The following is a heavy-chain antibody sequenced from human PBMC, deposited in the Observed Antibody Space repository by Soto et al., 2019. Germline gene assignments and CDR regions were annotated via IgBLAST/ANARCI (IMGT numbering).Heavy chain of an antibody. CDR1: GYTFTSYA. D-gene: IGHD3-3*01. Sequence: QVQLVQSGAEVKKPGASVKVSCKASGYTFTSYAMHWVRQAPGQRLEWMGWINAGNGNTKYSQKFQGRVTITRDTSASTADMELSSLRSEDTAVYYCARRAYYDFWSGFDYWGQGTLVTVSS. V-gene: IGHV1-3*01. CDR2: INAGNGNT. CDR3: ARRAYYDFWSGFDY. J-gene: IGHJ4*02.